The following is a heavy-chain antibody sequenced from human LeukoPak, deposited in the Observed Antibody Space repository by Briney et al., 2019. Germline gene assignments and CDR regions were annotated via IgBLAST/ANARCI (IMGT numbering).Heavy chain of an antibody. D-gene: IGHD4-17*01. J-gene: IGHJ4*02. Sequence: PSETLSLTCTVSGGSISSSSYYWGWIRQPPGKGLEWIGSIYYSGSTYYNPSLKSRVTISVDTSKNQFSLKLSSVTAADTAVYYCARDPSPYIYGAGRAFDYWGQGTLVTVSS. CDR1: GGSISSSSYY. V-gene: IGHV4-39*07. CDR3: ARDPSPYIYGAGRAFDY. CDR2: IYYSGST.